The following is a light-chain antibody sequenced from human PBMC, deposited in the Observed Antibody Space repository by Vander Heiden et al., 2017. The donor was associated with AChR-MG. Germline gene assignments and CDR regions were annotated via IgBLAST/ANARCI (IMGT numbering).Light chain of an antibody. J-gene: IGKJ4*01. V-gene: IGKV1-12*01. Sequence: DIQLTQSRSSVSASVGDRVSITCRASQRVNDFLAWYQQKPGKAPELLIYTASRLQSGVPSRFSGSGSGTDFTLTISSLQPEDFATYYCQQANSFPPTFGGGTKVEIK. CDR2: TAS. CDR1: QRVNDF. CDR3: QQANSFPPT.